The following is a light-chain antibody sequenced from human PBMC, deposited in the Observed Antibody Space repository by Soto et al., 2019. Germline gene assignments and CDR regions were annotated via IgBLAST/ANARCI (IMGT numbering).Light chain of an antibody. CDR1: QSVSGS. CDR2: DTS. CDR3: QLRTNWPPYT. Sequence: EILLTQSPATLSLSPGERATLSCRASQSVSGSLAWYQQRPGQAPRLVIYDTSKTDIDIPARFSGSGSGTDFTLTISSPEPEDFAVYYCQLRTNWPPYTFGQGTKLEIK. J-gene: IGKJ2*01. V-gene: IGKV3-11*01.